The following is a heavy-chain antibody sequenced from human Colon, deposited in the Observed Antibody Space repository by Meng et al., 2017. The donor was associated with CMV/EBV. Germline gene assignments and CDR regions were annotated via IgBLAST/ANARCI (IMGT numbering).Heavy chain of an antibody. J-gene: IGHJ6*02. CDR2: ISWNSGSI. CDR1: GFTFDDYA. Sequence: SLKISCAASGFTFDDYAMHWVRQAPGKGLEWVSGISWNSGSIGYADSVKGRVTISRDNAKNSLYLQMNSLRAEDTALYYCAKQGTTALPKRRYYYYGMDVWGQGTTVTVSS. D-gene: IGHD1-7*01. CDR3: AKQGTTALPKRRYYYYGMDV. V-gene: IGHV3-9*01.